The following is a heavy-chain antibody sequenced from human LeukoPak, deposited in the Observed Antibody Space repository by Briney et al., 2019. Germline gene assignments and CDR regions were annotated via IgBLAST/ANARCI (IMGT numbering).Heavy chain of an antibody. D-gene: IGHD2-21*01. V-gene: IGHV1-18*01. J-gene: IGHJ4*02. CDR1: GYNFNSYG. Sequence: ASVKVSCKAPGYNFNSYGLSWVRQAPGQGLEWMGWISAYDNNTNYEQKFQDRLTVTTDTSTSTLYMELRSLRSDDTAVYYCARARLPNAYFDYWGQGTLVTVSS. CDR2: ISAYDNNT. CDR3: ARARLPNAYFDY.